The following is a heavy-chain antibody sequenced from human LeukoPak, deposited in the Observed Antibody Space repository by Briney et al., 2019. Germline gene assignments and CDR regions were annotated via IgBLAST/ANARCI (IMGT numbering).Heavy chain of an antibody. V-gene: IGHV3-23*01. CDR1: GFTFSSYW. Sequence: GGSLRLSCAASGFTFSSYWMSWVRQAPGKGLEWVSTISGSGGSTYFADSVKGRFTISRDNSRDTLYLHMNSLRAEDTAVYYCARVTIEEFTSSSDYYYYMDVWGKGTTVTITS. J-gene: IGHJ6*03. D-gene: IGHD5-24*01. CDR2: ISGSGGST. CDR3: ARVTIEEFTSSSDYYYYMDV.